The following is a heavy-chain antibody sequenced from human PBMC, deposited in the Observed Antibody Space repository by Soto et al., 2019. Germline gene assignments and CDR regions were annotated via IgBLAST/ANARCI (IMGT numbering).Heavy chain of an antibody. D-gene: IGHD6-19*01. Sequence: EVQLLESGGGLVQPGGFLRLSCAASGFTFSSYAMSWVRQAPGKGLEWVSGISGSGGSTYYADSVQGRFTISRDNSKNTLYLQMDSLRAEDTAVYYCAKEEIAVAGHYGTDVWGQGTTVTVSS. CDR2: ISGSGGST. CDR1: GFTFSSYA. J-gene: IGHJ6*02. CDR3: AKEEIAVAGHYGTDV. V-gene: IGHV3-23*01.